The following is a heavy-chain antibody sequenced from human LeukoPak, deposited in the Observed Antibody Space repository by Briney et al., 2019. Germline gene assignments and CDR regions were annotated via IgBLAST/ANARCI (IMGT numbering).Heavy chain of an antibody. Sequence: PGGSLRLSCAASGFPLSSYSINWVRQAPGKGLEWVSSISRSSGSIYYPDSVKGRFTISRDNAKNSLYLQMNSLRAEDTAVYYCARDFDSSTSCFAYWGQGTLVTVSS. CDR2: ISRSSGSI. CDR1: GFPLSSYS. J-gene: IGHJ4*02. CDR3: ARDFDSSTSCFAY. V-gene: IGHV3-21*01. D-gene: IGHD2-2*01.